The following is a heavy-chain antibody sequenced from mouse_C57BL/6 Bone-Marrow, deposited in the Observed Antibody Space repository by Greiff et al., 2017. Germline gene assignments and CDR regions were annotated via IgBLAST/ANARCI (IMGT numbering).Heavy chain of an antibody. J-gene: IGHJ1*03. D-gene: IGHD2-4*01. Sequence: VQLQQSGAELVRPGSSVKLSCKASGYTFTSYWMHWVKQRPIQGLEWIGNIDPSDSETHYNQKFKDKATLTVDKSSSTAYMQLSSLTSEDSAVYYCARPAYDYDEDWYFDVWGTGTTVTVSS. V-gene: IGHV1-52*01. CDR2: IDPSDSET. CDR3: ARPAYDYDEDWYFDV. CDR1: GYTFTSYW.